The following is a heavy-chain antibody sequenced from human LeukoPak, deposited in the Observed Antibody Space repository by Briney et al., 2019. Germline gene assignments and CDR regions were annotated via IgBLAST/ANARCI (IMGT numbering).Heavy chain of an antibody. CDR3: ARDRLGGDLTGESLY. J-gene: IGHJ4*02. CDR2: ISAYNGNT. D-gene: IGHD4-17*01. CDR1: GYPFDNFG. Sequence: GAAVKVSCKASGYPFDNFGLTWVRQAPGQGLEWMGWISAYNGNTHYAQKFRGRLTMTTDTSTTTAYLELRSLKSDDMAVYYCARDRLGGDLTGESLYWGQGTLVTVSS. V-gene: IGHV1-18*03.